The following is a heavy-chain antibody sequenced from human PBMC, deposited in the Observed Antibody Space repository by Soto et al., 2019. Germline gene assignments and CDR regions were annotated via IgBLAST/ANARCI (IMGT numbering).Heavy chain of an antibody. Sequence: QEQLVQSGGGVVQPGTSLRLSCAASGFIFRRYAIEWVRQAPGKGLECVAVVSYDGSTKFYADSVKGRFTISRDNSKNTLYLEMSSLRPEDTGVYYCSRDQSSTVITSTHFDPWGQGTQVTVSA. V-gene: IGHV3-30-3*01. D-gene: IGHD4-17*01. CDR2: VSYDGSTK. CDR3: SRDQSSTVITSTHFDP. CDR1: GFIFRRYA. J-gene: IGHJ5*02.